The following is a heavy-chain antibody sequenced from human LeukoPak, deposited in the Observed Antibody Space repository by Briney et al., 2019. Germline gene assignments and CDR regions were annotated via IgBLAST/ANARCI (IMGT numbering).Heavy chain of an antibody. D-gene: IGHD5-18*01. CDR1: GGSISSYY. J-gene: IGHJ6*02. CDR2: IYYSGST. CDR3: ARVRGYSYGYGMDV. V-gene: IGHV4-59*01. Sequence: SETLSLTCTFSGGSISSYYWSWIRQPPGKGLEWIGYIYYSGSTNYNPSLKSRVTISVDTSKNQCSLKLSSVTAADTAVYYCARVRGYSYGYGMDVWGQGTTVTVSS.